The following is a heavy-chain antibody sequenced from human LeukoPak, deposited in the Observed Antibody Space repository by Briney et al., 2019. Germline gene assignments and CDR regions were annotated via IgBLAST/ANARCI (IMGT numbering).Heavy chain of an antibody. CDR1: GYTFTGYY. Sequence: ASVKVFCKASGYTFTGYYMHWVRQAPGQGLEWMGWISAYNGNTNYAQKLQGRVTMTTDTSTSTAYMELRSLRSDDTAVYYCARRYCSGGSCYSVFDPWGQGTLVTVSS. V-gene: IGHV1-18*04. J-gene: IGHJ5*02. CDR3: ARRYCSGGSCYSVFDP. CDR2: ISAYNGNT. D-gene: IGHD2-15*01.